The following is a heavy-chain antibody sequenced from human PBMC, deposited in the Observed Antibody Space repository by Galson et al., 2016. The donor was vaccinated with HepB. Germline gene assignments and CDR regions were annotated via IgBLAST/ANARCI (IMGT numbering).Heavy chain of an antibody. CDR3: ASSHIPYYYDY. V-gene: IGHV3-7*02. D-gene: IGHD2-2*02. Sequence: SLRPSCAASGFSFSNHWMIWGRQAPGKGLEWVAQMNQDGSQKDYVDSVKGRFTISRDNAKNSLYLQMDSLRAEDTAVYYCASSHIPYYYDYWGQGTLVTVSS. J-gene: IGHJ4*02. CDR1: GFSFSNHW. CDR2: MNQDGSQK.